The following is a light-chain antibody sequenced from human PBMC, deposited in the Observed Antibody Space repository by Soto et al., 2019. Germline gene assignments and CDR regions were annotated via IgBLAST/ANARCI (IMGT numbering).Light chain of an antibody. J-gene: IGLJ2*01. CDR3: ATWDDSLNGPV. Sequence: QSVLTQPPSASGTPGQRVTISCSGGNSNIGSYGVNWYQQLPGTAPKFLIYSNHQRPSGVPDRFSGSKSVTSASLDISGLQFEDEADYYCATWDDSLNGPVFGGGTKLTVL. V-gene: IGLV1-44*01. CDR1: NSNIGSYG. CDR2: SNH.